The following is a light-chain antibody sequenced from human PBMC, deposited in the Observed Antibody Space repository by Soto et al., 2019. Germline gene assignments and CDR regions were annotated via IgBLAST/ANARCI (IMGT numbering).Light chain of an antibody. CDR1: QSVGRN. J-gene: IGKJ4*01. V-gene: IGKV3-15*01. CDR2: GAS. Sequence: EIVMTQSPATLSVSPGERATLSCRSSQSVGRNLAWYQQKPGQAPRLLIYGASTRATGIPDRFSGSGSGTELTLTITSLQSEDVAIYSCQQYNHWPPLTFGGGTKVEIK. CDR3: QQYNHWPPLT.